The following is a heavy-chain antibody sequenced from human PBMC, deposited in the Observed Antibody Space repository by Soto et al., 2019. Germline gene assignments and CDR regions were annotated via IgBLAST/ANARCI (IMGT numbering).Heavy chain of an antibody. V-gene: IGHV3-21*01. D-gene: IGHD1-26*01. CDR1: GFTFSSYS. J-gene: IGHJ3*02. CDR3: ARGKYSGSYPGAFDI. CDR2: ISSSSSYI. Sequence: GGSLRLSCAASGFTFSSYSMNWVRQAPGKGLEWVSSISSSSSYIYYADSVKGRFTISRDNAKNSLYLQMNSLRAEDTAAYYCARGKYSGSYPGAFDIWGQGTMVTVSS.